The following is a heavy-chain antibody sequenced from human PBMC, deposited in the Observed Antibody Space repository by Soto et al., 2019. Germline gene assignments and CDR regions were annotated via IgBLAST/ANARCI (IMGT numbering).Heavy chain of an antibody. CDR3: AREHARGDYDFDY. V-gene: IGHV3-33*01. CDR1: GFTFSSYG. CDR2: IWYDGSNK. Sequence: GGSLRLSCAASGFTFSSYGMHWVRQAPGKGLEWVAVIWYDGSNKYYADSVKGRFTISRDNSKNTLYLQMNSLRAEDTAVYYCAREHARGDYDFDYWGQGTLVTVSS. J-gene: IGHJ4*02. D-gene: IGHD4-17*01.